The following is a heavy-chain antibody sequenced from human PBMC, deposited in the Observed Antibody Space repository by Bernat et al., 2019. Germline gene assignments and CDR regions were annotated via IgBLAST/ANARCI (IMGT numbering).Heavy chain of an antibody. V-gene: IGHV3-23*04. J-gene: IGHJ5*01. CDR3: AKRALPGYRSSWLVSNWFDS. CDR2: ISGGGGST. Sequence: EVQLVESGGGLVQPGGSLRLSCAASGFTFSNYAMSWVRQAPGKGLEWVSSISGGGGSTYSAGSVKGQFTISRDNSNTLYLQMNSLRAEDTAVYYCAKRALPGYRSSWLVSNWFDSWGQGTLVTVSS. CDR1: GFTFSNYA. D-gene: IGHD6-13*01.